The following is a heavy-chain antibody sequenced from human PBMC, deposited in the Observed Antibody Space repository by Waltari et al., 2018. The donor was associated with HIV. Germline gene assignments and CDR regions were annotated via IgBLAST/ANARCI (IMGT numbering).Heavy chain of an antibody. CDR2: INHSGTV. D-gene: IGHD3-3*01. V-gene: IGHV4-34*01. J-gene: IGHJ2*01. Sequence: QVELQQWGGGLVLKPSETLSLACALSGCPLPGNYWSWIRQGPGKGPEWIGEINHSGTVNYKPSLRRRITISFDMPSNQLSLRLTSVTAADSAAYYCARWRGHFDVWGRGTLVTVS. CDR1: GCPLPGNY. CDR3: ARWRGHFDV.